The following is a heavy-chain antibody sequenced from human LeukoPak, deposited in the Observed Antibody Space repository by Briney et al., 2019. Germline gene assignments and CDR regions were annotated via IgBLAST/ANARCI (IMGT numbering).Heavy chain of an antibody. J-gene: IGHJ4*02. Sequence: VSVKVSCKASGYTFTGYYMHWVRQAPGQGLEWMGWINPNSGGTNYAQKFQGWVTMTRDTSISTAYMELSRLRSDDTAVYYCARVGGPFISAADDYWGQGTLVSVSS. CDR1: GYTFTGYY. CDR2: INPNSGGT. CDR3: ARVGGPFISAADDY. D-gene: IGHD6-13*01. V-gene: IGHV1-2*04.